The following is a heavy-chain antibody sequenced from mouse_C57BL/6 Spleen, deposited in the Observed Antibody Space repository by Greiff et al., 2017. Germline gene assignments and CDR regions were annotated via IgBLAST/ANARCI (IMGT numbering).Heavy chain of an antibody. CDR2: IYPGDGDT. D-gene: IGHD2-10*02. CDR1: GYAFSSSW. CDR3: AKEGYGKFDY. Sequence: VMLVESGPELVKPGASVKISCKASGYAFSSSWMNWVKQRPGKGLEWIGRIYPGDGDTNYNGKFKGKATLTADKSASTAYMQLSSLTSEDSAVYFCAKEGYGKFDYWGQGTTLTVSS. J-gene: IGHJ2*01. V-gene: IGHV1-82*01.